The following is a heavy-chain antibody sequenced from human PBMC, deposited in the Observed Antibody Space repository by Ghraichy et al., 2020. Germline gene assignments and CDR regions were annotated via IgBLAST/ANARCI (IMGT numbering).Heavy chain of an antibody. Sequence: GGSLRLSCAASGFTFSSYAMNWVRQAPGKGLEWVSAISGSGGSTYYADSVKGRFTISRDNSKNTLYLQMNSLRAEDTAVYYCAKNVERFLWFGELRRNVHHFDSWGPGTLVIVSP. V-gene: IGHV3-23*01. J-gene: IGHJ4*02. CDR2: ISGSGGST. CDR1: GFTFSSYA. CDR3: AKNVERFLWFGELRRNVHHFDS. D-gene: IGHD3-10*01.